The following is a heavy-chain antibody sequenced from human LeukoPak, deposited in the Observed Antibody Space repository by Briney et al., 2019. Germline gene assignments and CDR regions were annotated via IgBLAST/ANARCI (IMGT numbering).Heavy chain of an antibody. Sequence: GGSLRLSCAASGFTFSGSGMHWVRQAPGKGLEWVAVISYDGSNKYYADSVKGRFTISRDNSKNTLYLQMNSLRAEDTAVYYCAKDRRGLIVDSPLAFDIWGQGTMVTVSS. CDR1: GFTFSGSG. CDR3: AKDRRGLIVDSPLAFDI. V-gene: IGHV3-30*18. D-gene: IGHD3-22*01. J-gene: IGHJ3*02. CDR2: ISYDGSNK.